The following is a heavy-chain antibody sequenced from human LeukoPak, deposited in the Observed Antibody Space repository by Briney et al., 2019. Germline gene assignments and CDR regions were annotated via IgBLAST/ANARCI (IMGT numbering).Heavy chain of an antibody. CDR2: IYDSGST. J-gene: IGHJ4*02. CDR3: ARGEITMVRGVPSLGY. D-gene: IGHD3-10*01. V-gene: IGHV4-59*11. CDR1: GGSISSHY. Sequence: SETLSLTCTVSGGSISSHYWSWIRQPPGKGLEWIGYIYDSGSTNYNPSLKSRVTISVDTSKNQFSLKLRSVTAADTAVYYCARGEITMVRGVPSLGYWGQGTLVTVSS.